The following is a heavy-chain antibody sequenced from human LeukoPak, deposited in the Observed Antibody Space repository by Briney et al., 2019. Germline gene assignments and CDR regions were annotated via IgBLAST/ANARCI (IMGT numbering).Heavy chain of an antibody. Sequence: SETLSLTCTVSGGSISTYYWSWIRQPPGKGLEWIGNIYYSGSTNYNPSLRSRVTISVDTSKNQFSLQLNSVTPEDTAVYYCAREFQLVFAYWGQGTLVTVSS. J-gene: IGHJ4*02. D-gene: IGHD1-1*01. CDR2: IYYSGST. V-gene: IGHV4-59*12. CDR3: AREFQLVFAY. CDR1: GGSISTYY.